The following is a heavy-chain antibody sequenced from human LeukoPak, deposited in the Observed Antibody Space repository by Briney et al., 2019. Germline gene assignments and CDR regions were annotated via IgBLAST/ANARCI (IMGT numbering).Heavy chain of an antibody. J-gene: IGHJ4*02. V-gene: IGHV3-43*02. D-gene: IGHD5-12*01. Sequence: TGGSLRLSCAASGFTFDDYAMHWVRQPPGKGLECVSLISGDGSITYYADSVKGRFTISRDNSKNSLYLQMNSLRTEDTALYYCAKDNWVATRGHYGFDYWGQGTLDTVSS. CDR2: ISGDGSIT. CDR1: GFTFDDYA. CDR3: AKDNWVATRGHYGFDY.